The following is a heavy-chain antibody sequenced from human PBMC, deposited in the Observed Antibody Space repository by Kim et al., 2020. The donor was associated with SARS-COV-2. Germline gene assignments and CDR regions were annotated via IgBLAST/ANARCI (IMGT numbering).Heavy chain of an antibody. J-gene: IGHJ4*02. V-gene: IGHV3-30-3*02. CDR3: AKARIRAVYDFDY. Sequence: DYANPGKRRLTISRENAKNTVYLQMNSLRPDDTAFYYCAKARIRAVYDFDYWGQGTLVTVSS. D-gene: IGHD2-8*02.